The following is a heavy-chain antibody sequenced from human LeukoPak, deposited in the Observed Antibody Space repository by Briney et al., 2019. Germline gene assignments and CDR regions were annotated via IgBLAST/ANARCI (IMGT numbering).Heavy chain of an antibody. Sequence: GGSLRLSCAASGFTFSSYWMSWVRQAPGKGLEWVAYIKKDGSEKYYVDSVKGRFIISRDNTKNSLYLQMNSLRAEDTAVYYCARGYFDGDYWGQGTLVTVSS. J-gene: IGHJ4*02. CDR1: GFTFSSYW. D-gene: IGHD3-9*01. CDR2: IKKDGSEK. V-gene: IGHV3-7*01. CDR3: ARGYFDGDY.